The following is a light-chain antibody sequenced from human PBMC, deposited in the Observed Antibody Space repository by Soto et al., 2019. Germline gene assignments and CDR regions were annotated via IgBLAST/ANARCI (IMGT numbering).Light chain of an antibody. CDR1: QSVGSNY. V-gene: IGKV3-20*01. CDR3: QQYGSSPRYT. Sequence: EIVLTQSPGTLSLSPGERATLSCRASQSVGSNYLAWYQQKPGQAPRLLIYGASSRASGIPDRFSGSGSGTDFTLTISRLEPEDFAVYYCQQYGSSPRYTFAQGTKLEIK. J-gene: IGKJ2*01. CDR2: GAS.